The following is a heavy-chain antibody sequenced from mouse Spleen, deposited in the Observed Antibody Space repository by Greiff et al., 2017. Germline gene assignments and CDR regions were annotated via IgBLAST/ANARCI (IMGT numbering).Heavy chain of an antibody. CDR2: IYPGDGDT. CDR1: GYAFSSSW. D-gene: IGHD4-1*01. CDR3: ARVELGRGAMDY. V-gene: IGHV1-82*01. J-gene: IGHJ4*01. Sequence: QVQLKESGPELVKPGASVKISCKASGYAFSSSWMNWVKQRPGKGLEWIGRIYPGDGDTNYNGKFKGKATLTADKSSSTAYMQLSSLTSEDSAVYSCARVELGRGAMDYWGQGTSVTVSS.